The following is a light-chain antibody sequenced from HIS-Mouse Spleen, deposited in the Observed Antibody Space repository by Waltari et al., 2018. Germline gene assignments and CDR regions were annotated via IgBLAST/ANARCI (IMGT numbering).Light chain of an antibody. CDR3: CSYAGSSTWV. CDR1: SSDVGSYNL. V-gene: IGLV2-23*01. CDR2: EGS. J-gene: IGLJ3*02. Sequence: QSALTQPASVSGSPGQSITISCTGTSSDVGSYNLVSWYQPHPGKAPKLMIYEGSKRPSGVAKRFAGSKSGNTASLTISGLQAEDEADYYCCSYAGSSTWVFGGGTKLTVL.